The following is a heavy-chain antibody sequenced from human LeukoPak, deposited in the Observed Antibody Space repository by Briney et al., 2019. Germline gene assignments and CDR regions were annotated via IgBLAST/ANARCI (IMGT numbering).Heavy chain of an antibody. V-gene: IGHV3-23*01. CDR1: GFTFSSYA. J-gene: IGHJ6*02. Sequence: PGGSLRLSCAASGFTFSSYAMSWVRQAPGKGLEWVSAISGSGGSTYYADSVKGRFTISRDNSKNTLYLQMNSLRAEDTAVHYCAKEVVREYYYGMDVWGQGTTVTVSS. CDR2: ISGSGGST. D-gene: IGHD3-10*01. CDR3: AKEVVREYYYGMDV.